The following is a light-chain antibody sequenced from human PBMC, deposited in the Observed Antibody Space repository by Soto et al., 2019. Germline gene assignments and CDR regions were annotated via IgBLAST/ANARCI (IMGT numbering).Light chain of an antibody. CDR2: EVN. CDR3: SSYTSGSTYV. Sequence: QSVLTQPASVSGSPGQSITISCTGTSSDVGGYRYVSWYQQHPGKAPKLIIYEVNNWPSGVSHRFSGSKSGNTASLTSSGLQAEDEADYYCSSYTSGSTYVFGTGTKVTVL. V-gene: IGLV2-14*01. J-gene: IGLJ1*01. CDR1: SSDVGGYRY.